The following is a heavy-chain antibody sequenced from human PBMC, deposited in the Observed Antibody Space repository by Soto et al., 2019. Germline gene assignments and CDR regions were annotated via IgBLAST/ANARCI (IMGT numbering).Heavy chain of an antibody. Sequence: DVLLVESGGGLVQPGGSLRLSCVASGFTFSDYYMDWIRQAPGKGLEWVGRIRDKANRYTTEYAASVKGRFTISRDDSNNSLYLEMNSLKTEYTAIYYCGRRRQRLVDYGGQGTLVTVSS. CDR1: GFTFSDYY. CDR3: GRRRQRLVDY. J-gene: IGHJ4*02. D-gene: IGHD6-25*01. CDR2: IRDKANRYTT. V-gene: IGHV3-72*01.